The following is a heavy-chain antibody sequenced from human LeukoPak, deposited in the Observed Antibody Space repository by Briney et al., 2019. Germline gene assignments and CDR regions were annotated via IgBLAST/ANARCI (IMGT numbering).Heavy chain of an antibody. CDR2: SSSSGSTI. Sequence: PGGSLRLPCAASGFTLSNYEMEWVRQAPGKGLEWVSYSSSSGSTIYYADSVKGRFTISRDNAKNSLYLEMNSLRAEDTAVYYCARVGRMTTVVRPLDYWGQGTLVTVSS. D-gene: IGHD4-23*01. CDR3: ARVGRMTTVVRPLDY. CDR1: GFTLSNYE. V-gene: IGHV3-48*03. J-gene: IGHJ4*02.